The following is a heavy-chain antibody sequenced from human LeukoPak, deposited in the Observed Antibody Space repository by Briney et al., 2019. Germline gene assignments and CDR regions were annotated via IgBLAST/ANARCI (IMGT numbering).Heavy chain of an antibody. J-gene: IGHJ4*02. CDR3: AREFLYCSGGSCYLGLYDY. CDR2: IFYSGST. V-gene: IGHV4-39*01. D-gene: IGHD2-15*01. CDR1: GGSISSSSYY. Sequence: SETLSLTCTVSGGSISSSSYYWGWIRQPPGKGLEWIGSIFYSGSTYYNPSLKRRVTISVDTSKNQFSLKLSSVTAADTAVYCCAREFLYCSGGSCYLGLYDYWGQGTLVTVSS.